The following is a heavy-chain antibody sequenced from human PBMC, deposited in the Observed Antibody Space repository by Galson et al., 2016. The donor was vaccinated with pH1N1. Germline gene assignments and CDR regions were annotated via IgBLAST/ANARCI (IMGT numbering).Heavy chain of an antibody. V-gene: IGHV3-23*01. CDR1: GFTFSDYV. J-gene: IGHJ4*02. CDR2: IFGSAAKT. Sequence: SLRLSCAASGFTFSDYVMAWVRQAPGKGLEWVSAIFGSAAKTSYADSVMGRFTIPRDNSKNTLYLQMNSLRAEDTAIYYCAKDHPSEGWPALDSWGQGTLSPSPQ. CDR3: AKDHPSEGWPALDS. D-gene: IGHD2-15*01.